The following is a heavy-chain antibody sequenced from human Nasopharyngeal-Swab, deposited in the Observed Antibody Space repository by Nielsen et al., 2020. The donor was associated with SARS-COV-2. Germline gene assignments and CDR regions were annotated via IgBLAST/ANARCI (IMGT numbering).Heavy chain of an antibody. V-gene: IGHV4-31*03. D-gene: IGHD6-13*01. CDR3: AREKRQQPVLRYYYYMDV. J-gene: IGHJ6*03. CDR1: GGSISSGGYY. CDR2: IYYSGST. Sequence: SETLSLTCTVSGGSISSGGYYWSWIRQHPGKGLEWIGYIYYSGSTYYNPSLKSRVTIPVDTSKNQFSLKLSSVTAADTAVYYCAREKRQQPVLRYYYYMDVWGKGTTVTVSS.